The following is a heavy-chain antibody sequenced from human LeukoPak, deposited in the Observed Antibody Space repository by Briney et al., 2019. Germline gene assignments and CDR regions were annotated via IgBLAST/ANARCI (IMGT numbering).Heavy chain of an antibody. CDR3: AKDDNGPQDN. V-gene: IGHV3-30*02. CDR1: GFTFDNYG. Sequence: GGSLRLSCAASGFTFDNYGMHWVRQAPGKGLEWVALIRYDGIKKFYAGSVKGRFTISRDNSKSTLYLQMNSLRLEDTALYYCAKDDNGPQDNWGQGTLVTVSS. D-gene: IGHD1-14*01. J-gene: IGHJ4*02. CDR2: IRYDGIKK.